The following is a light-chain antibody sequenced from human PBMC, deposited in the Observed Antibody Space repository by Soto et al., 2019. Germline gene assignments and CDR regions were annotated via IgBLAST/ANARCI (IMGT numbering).Light chain of an antibody. CDR2: DVT. CDR3: SSYTRDRTII. Sequence: QSALTQPASVSGSPRLSITFSCTGTSSDVGGYNYVCWYQHHPGKAPKLIIYDVTNRPSGVSNRFSGSKSGNTASLTISGLQAEDEADYYCSSYTRDRTIIFGGGTQLTVL. J-gene: IGLJ2*01. V-gene: IGLV2-14*03. CDR1: SSDVGGYNY.